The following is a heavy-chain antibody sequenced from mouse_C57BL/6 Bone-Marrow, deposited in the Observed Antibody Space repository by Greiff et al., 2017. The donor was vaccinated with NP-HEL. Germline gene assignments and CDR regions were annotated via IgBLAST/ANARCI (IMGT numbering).Heavy chain of an antibody. CDR3: TSGYYGSSWGFAY. D-gene: IGHD1-1*01. J-gene: IGHJ3*01. CDR1: GYTFTSYW. V-gene: IGHV1-5*01. CDR2: IYPGNSDT. Sequence: VQLQQSGTVLARPGASVKMSCKTSGYTFTSYWMHWVKQRPGQGLEWIGAIYPGNSDTSYNQKFKGKAKLTAVTSASTAYMELSSLTNEDSAVYYCTSGYYGSSWGFAYWGQGTLVTVSA.